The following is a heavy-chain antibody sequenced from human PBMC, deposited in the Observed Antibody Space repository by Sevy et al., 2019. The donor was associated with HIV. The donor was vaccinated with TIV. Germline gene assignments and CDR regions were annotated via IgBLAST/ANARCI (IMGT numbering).Heavy chain of an antibody. D-gene: IGHD6-6*01. J-gene: IGHJ6*02. CDR3: ARDTGSIGMDV. V-gene: IGHV3-7*01. CDR2: IKQDGSDK. Sequence: GGSLRLSWAASGFTFSSHWMSWVRQAPGKWLEWVANIKQDGSDKYYVDSVKGRFTISKDNDKNSLSLQMNSLRAEDTAVYYCARDTGSIGMDVWGQGTTVTVSS. CDR1: GFTFSSHW.